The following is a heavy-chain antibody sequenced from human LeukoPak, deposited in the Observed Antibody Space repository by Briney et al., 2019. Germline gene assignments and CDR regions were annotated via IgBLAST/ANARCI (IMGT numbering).Heavy chain of an antibody. CDR3: ARHRGSYFDY. V-gene: IGHV4-39*01. D-gene: IGHD1-26*01. Sequence: ASETLSLTCTVSGGSISSTNYYRGWIRQPPGKGLEWIGSIYYSGSTYYNPSLKSRVTISVDTSKNQFSLRLSSVTAADTAVYYCARHRGSYFDYWGQGTLVTVSS. CDR2: IYYSGST. J-gene: IGHJ4*02. CDR1: GGSISSTNYY.